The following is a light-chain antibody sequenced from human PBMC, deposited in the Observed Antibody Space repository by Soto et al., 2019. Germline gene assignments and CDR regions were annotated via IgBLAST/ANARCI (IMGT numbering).Light chain of an antibody. CDR3: QHYTSYSEA. V-gene: IGKV1-5*03. CDR2: KAS. Sequence: DIQMTQSPSTLSASIGDTVTVACRASQGISNWLAWYQQKPGKAPKLLIYKASTLKSGVPSRFSGSGSGTEFTLTISSLQPDDFATYYCQHYTSYSEAFGQGTKV. J-gene: IGKJ1*01. CDR1: QGISNW.